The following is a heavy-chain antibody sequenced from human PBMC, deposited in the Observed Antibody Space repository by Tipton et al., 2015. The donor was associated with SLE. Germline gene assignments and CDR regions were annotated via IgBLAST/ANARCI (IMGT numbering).Heavy chain of an antibody. Sequence: TLSLTCTVSGGSISSYYWSWIRQPPGKELEWIGYIYYSGSTNYNPSLKSRVTISVDTSKNQFSLKLSSVTAADTAVDYCATESGHYDFWSGYYTHYYYMDVWGKGTTVTVSS. CDR2: IYYSGST. CDR1: GGSISSYY. V-gene: IGHV4-59*01. D-gene: IGHD3-3*01. CDR3: ATESGHYDFWSGYYTHYYYMDV. J-gene: IGHJ6*03.